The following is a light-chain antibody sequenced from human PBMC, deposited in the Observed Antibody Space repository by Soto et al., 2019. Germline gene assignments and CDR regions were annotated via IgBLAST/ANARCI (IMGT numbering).Light chain of an antibody. CDR1: RTIDNC. CDR2: AAS. CDR3: QNSNEAPWI. Sequence: VTKSGPCLFATWGDRLEITCRASRTIDNCLAWYQQVPGKAPKLLIYAASTLQSGVPSRFRGSGSGTSFILTITGLQPEDVATYYCQNSNEAPWIFGGGSKV. V-gene: IGKV1-27*01. J-gene: IGKJ4*01.